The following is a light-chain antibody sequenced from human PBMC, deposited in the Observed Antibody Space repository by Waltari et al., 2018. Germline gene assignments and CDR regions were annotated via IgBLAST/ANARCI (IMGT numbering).Light chain of an antibody. V-gene: IGLV2-14*01. J-gene: IGLJ1*01. Sequence: QSALTQPASVSGSPGQSLTISCTGTSSAFGAYTYVSWYQQHPGKAPKVMIYGVSNRPSGVSNRFSGSKSGNTASLTISGLQAEDEADYYCNSFTSRTTYVFGTGTKVTVL. CDR3: NSFTSRTTYV. CDR2: GVS. CDR1: SSAFGAYTY.